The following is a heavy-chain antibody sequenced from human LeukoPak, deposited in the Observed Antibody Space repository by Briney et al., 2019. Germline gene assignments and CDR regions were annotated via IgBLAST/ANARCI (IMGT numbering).Heavy chain of an antibody. J-gene: IGHJ4*02. Sequence: ASVKVSCXASGYSFTAYEMDWVRQARGQGLEWMGRINPNSGGTNYAQKFQGRVTMTRDTSISTVYMELSRLTSVDTAVYYCARDFMGSYEYWGQGTLVTVSS. CDR3: ARDFMGSYEY. CDR1: GYSFTAYE. V-gene: IGHV1-2*06. CDR2: INPNSGGT. D-gene: IGHD3-10*01.